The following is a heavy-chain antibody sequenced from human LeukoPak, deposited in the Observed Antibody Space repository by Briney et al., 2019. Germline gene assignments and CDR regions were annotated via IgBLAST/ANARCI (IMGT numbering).Heavy chain of an antibody. D-gene: IGHD1-1*01. CDR1: GFTFNNYA. CDR3: GRDWKLDY. J-gene: IGHJ4*02. CDR2: IGDNGGDT. Sequence: PGGSLGLSCAASGFTFNNYAMSWVRQAPGKGLEWVSAIGDNGGDTKYAVSVKGRFTISRDNSRSALYLQMNTLRVEDTAIYYCGRDWKLDYWDQGTLVTVSS. V-gene: IGHV3-23*01.